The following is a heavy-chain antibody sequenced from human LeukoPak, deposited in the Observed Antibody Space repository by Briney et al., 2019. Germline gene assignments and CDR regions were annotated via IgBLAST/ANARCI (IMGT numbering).Heavy chain of an antibody. D-gene: IGHD3-3*01. V-gene: IGHV3-33*01. Sequence: GGSLRLSCAASGFTFSSYGMHWVRQAPGKGLEWVAVIWYDGSNKYYADSVKGRFTISRDNSKNTLYLQMNSLRAEDTAVYYCAREPHDLWSGYYVGYFDYWGQGTLVTVSS. J-gene: IGHJ4*02. CDR1: GFTFSSYG. CDR3: AREPHDLWSGYYVGYFDY. CDR2: IWYDGSNK.